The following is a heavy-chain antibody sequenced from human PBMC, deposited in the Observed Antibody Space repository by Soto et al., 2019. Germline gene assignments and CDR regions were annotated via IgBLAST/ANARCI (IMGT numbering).Heavy chain of an antibody. Sequence: QLQLQESGSGLVKPSQTLSLTCAVSGGSISSGGYSWSWIRQPPGKGLEWIGYIYPSGSTYYNPSLKSRVTISVDRSKNQFSLKLSSVTAADTAVYYCAVYGGNSGVRFDPWGQGTLVTVSS. CDR2: IYPSGST. D-gene: IGHD4-17*01. V-gene: IGHV4-30-2*01. CDR3: AVYGGNSGVRFDP. CDR1: GGSISSGGYS. J-gene: IGHJ5*02.